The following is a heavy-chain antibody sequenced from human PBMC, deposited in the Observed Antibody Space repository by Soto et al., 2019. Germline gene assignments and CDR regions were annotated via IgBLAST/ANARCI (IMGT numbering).Heavy chain of an antibody. J-gene: IGHJ4*02. CDR1: GFTFSSDS. V-gene: IGHV3-23*01. CDR2: LSGSGGST. CDR3: AKEAAGISNRDY. Sequence: EVQLLESGGGLVQPGGSLRLSCAASGFTFSSDSMSWVRQDPGKGLEWVSALSGSGGSTYYADSVKGRFTISRDNSKNTLYLQMNSLRAEDTAVYYCAKEAAGISNRDYWGQGTLVTVSS. D-gene: IGHD6-13*01.